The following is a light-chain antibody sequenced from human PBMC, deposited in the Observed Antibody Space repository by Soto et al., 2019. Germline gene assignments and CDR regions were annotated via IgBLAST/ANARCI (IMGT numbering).Light chain of an antibody. Sequence: EIVLTQSPGTLSLSPGERATLSCRASQSVSSGFLAWYQQKPGQAPRLLIYGASSRATGIPGRFSGSGSGTDFTLTISRLEPEDFAVYYCQQYGRSVTFGGGTKVEIK. CDR3: QQYGRSVT. CDR1: QSVSSGF. J-gene: IGKJ4*01. CDR2: GAS. V-gene: IGKV3-20*01.